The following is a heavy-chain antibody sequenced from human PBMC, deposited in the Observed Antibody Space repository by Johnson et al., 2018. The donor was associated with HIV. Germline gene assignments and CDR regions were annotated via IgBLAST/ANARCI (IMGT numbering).Heavy chain of an antibody. V-gene: IGHV3-7*04. Sequence: QLVESGGGLVKPGGSLRLSCAASGFTFSDYYMIWIRQAPGKGLEWVANIKQDGSEKYYVDSVKGRFTISRDNAKNSLYLQMNSLRAEATAVYYCARGDTAMGYDAFDIWGQGTMVTVSS. CDR3: ARGDTAMGYDAFDI. CDR1: GFTFSDYY. D-gene: IGHD5-18*01. J-gene: IGHJ3*02. CDR2: IKQDGSEK.